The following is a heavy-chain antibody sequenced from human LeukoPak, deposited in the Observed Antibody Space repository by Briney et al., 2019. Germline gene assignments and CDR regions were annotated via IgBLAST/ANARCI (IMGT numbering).Heavy chain of an antibody. CDR2: IHSGGST. V-gene: IGHV3-53*01. Sequence: EGSLRLSCAASGFTVSSNYMSWVRQAPGKGLEWVSVIHSGGSTYYTDSVKGRFTISRDNSKNTLYLQMNSLRAEDAAMYYCARDQLCGYTNSCGFDYWGQGTLVTVSS. CDR3: ARDQLCGYTNSCGFDY. CDR1: GFTVSSNY. J-gene: IGHJ4*02. D-gene: IGHD6-13*01.